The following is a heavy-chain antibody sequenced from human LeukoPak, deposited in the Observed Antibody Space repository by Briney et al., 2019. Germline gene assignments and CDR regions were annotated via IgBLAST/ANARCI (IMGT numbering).Heavy chain of an antibody. CDR2: IHYSGST. Sequence: SETLSLTCSVSGGSISTRNYYWGWIRQPPGKGLEWIGSIHYSGSTYYNPSLKSRVTISVDSSKNQFSLKLSSVTATDTAVYYCAIHYGGHAFDIWGQGTLVTVSS. V-gene: IGHV4-39*01. J-gene: IGHJ3*02. D-gene: IGHD4-23*01. CDR1: GGSISTRNYY. CDR3: AIHYGGHAFDI.